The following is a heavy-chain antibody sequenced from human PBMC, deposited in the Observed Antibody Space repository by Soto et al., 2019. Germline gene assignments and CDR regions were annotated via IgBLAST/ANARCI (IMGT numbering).Heavy chain of an antibody. J-gene: IGHJ4*02. Sequence: SETLSLTCAVSGGSIISSHWWTWVRQSPGKGLEWVGEIYHNGTTNYNPSFKSRLTISVDTSRNQFSLNLNPVTARETATYFCARGPQYWGPGKLVTVSS. CDR1: GGSIISSHW. V-gene: IGHV4-4*02. CDR3: ARGPQY. CDR2: IYHNGTT.